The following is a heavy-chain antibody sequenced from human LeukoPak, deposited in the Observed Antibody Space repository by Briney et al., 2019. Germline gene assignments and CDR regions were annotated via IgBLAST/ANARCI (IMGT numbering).Heavy chain of an antibody. CDR2: ISGSGGST. D-gene: IGHD2-21*02. CDR1: GFTFSSYA. CDR3: AKGAVEHIVVVTANDY. J-gene: IGHJ4*02. V-gene: IGHV3-23*01. Sequence: GGSLRLSCAASGFTFSSYAMSWVRQAPGKGLEWVSAISGSGGSTYYADSVKGRFTISRDNSKNTLYLQMNSLRAEDTAVYYCAKGAVEHIVVVTANDYWGQGTLVTVSS.